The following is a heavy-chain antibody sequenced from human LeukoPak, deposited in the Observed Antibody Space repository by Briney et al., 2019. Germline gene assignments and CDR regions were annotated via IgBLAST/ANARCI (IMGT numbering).Heavy chain of an antibody. CDR3: ARAIRSSGWYDY. CDR1: GYSTRSGYH. J-gene: IGHJ4*02. D-gene: IGHD6-19*01. Sequence: SETLSLTCDVSGYSTRSGYHWGWIRQAPGKGLEWIGTVYHTENTYYNPSLRRRVTISVDTSKNQFSLRLYSVTAADTAVYYCARAIRSSGWYDYWGQGTLVTVSS. CDR2: VYHTENT. V-gene: IGHV4-38-2*01.